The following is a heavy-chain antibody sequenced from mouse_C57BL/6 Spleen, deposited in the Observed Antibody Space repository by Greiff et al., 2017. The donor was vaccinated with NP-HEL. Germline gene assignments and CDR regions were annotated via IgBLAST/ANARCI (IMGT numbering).Heavy chain of an antibody. J-gene: IGHJ4*01. Sequence: QVQLKQPGAELVRPGSSVKLSCKASGYTFPSYWMHWVKQRPIQGLEWIGNIDPSDCETHYNQKFKDKATLTVDKSSSTAYMQLSSLTSEDSAVYYSSSLYAMDYWGQGTSVTVSS. V-gene: IGHV1-52*01. CDR3: SSLYAMDY. CDR2: IDPSDCET. CDR1: GYTFPSYW.